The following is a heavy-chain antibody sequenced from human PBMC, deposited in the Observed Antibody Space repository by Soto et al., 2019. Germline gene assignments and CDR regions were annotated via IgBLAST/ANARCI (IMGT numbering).Heavy chain of an antibody. CDR1: GGPFTRYA. J-gene: IGHJ3*02. CDR3: ARGGAPGQAADPCAFDI. V-gene: IGHV1-69*01. D-gene: IGHD2-15*01. CDR2: ITPIAETT. Sequence: QAQLVQSGAEVRKPGSSVRVSCRASGGPFTRYAVSWVRQAPGQGLEWIGGITPIAETTNYAQKFRVRLSITADESTDTVHMELRRLTSDDTAVYFCARGGAPGQAADPCAFDIWGQGSRVTVSS.